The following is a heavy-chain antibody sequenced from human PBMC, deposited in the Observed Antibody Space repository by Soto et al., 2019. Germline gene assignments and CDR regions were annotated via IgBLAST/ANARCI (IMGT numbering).Heavy chain of an antibody. Sequence: PSETLSLTCTVSGGSVSSGSYYWSWIRQPPGKGLVWIGYIYYSGSTNYNPSLKSRVTIPVDTSKNQFSLKLSSVTAADTAVYYCARARSVMVRGVIISGGSFDPWGQGTLVTVSS. CDR2: IYYSGST. V-gene: IGHV4-61*01. D-gene: IGHD3-10*01. J-gene: IGHJ5*02. CDR3: ARARSVMVRGVIISGGSFDP. CDR1: GGSVSSGSYY.